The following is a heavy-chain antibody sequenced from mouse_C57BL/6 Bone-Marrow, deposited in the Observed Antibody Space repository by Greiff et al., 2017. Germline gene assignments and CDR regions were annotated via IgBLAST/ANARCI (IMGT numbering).Heavy chain of an antibody. Sequence: EVKLVESEGGLVQPGSSMKLSCTASGFTFSDYYMAWVRQVPEKGLEWVANINYDGSSTYYLDPLKSRFIISRDNAKNILYLQMSSLKSEDTATYYCARDCYYFDYWGQGTTLTVSS. CDR1: GFTFSDYY. CDR2: INYDGSST. V-gene: IGHV5-16*01. J-gene: IGHJ2*01. CDR3: ARDCYYFDY.